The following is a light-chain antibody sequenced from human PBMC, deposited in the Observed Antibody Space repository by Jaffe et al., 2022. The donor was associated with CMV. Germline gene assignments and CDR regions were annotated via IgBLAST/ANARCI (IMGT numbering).Light chain of an antibody. Sequence: EIVLTQSPATLSLSPGERATLSCRASQNLSSYLAWYQHKHGQAPRLLIYDASNRATGIPARFSGSGSGTDFTLTISSLEPEDFAVYYCQQRSNWRETFGQGTKVEIK. J-gene: IGKJ1*01. V-gene: IGKV3-11*01. CDR2: DAS. CDR1: QNLSSY. CDR3: QQRSNWRET.